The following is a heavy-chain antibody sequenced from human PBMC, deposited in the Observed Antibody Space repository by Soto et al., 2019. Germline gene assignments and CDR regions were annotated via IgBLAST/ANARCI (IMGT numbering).Heavy chain of an antibody. V-gene: IGHV1-18*01. CDR2: INVYNGNT. J-gene: IGHJ5*02. CDR1: GYTFTDYG. CDR3: ARGVGSGSYYNQYNWFDP. Sequence: ASVKVSCKASGYTFTDYGISWVRQAPGQGLEWMGWINVYNGNTKYAQKVQGRVTMTTDTSTSTAYMELRSLRSDDTAVYYCARGVGSGSYYNQYNWFDPWGQGTLVTVSS. D-gene: IGHD3-10*01.